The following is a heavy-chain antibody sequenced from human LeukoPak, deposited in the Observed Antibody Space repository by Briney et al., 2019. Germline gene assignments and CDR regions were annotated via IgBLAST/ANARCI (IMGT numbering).Heavy chain of an antibody. CDR2: INWNGGST. V-gene: IGHV3-20*04. Sequence: ETLSLTCTVSGGSISSYYWSWVRQAPGKGLEWVSGINWNGGSTGYADSVKGRFTISRDNAKNSLYLQMNSLRAEDTALYYCARDIYYDSSGYPFDYWGQGTLVTVSS. CDR1: GGSISSYY. J-gene: IGHJ4*02. CDR3: ARDIYYDSSGYPFDY. D-gene: IGHD3-22*01.